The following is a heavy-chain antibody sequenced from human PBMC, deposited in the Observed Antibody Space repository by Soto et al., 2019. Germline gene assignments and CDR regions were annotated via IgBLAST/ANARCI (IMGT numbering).Heavy chain of an antibody. CDR2: INAGNGNT. Sequence: QVQLVQSGAEVKKPGASVKVSCKASGYTFTSYAMHWVRQAPGQRLEWMGWINAGNGNTKYSQKFQGRVTITRDTTGSTGYLELSSRRSEDTAVYSSAVGYCSGGSSYSRGWFDRWGRGTLVT. D-gene: IGHD2-15*01. CDR1: GYTFTSYA. V-gene: IGHV1-3*01. CDR3: AVGYCSGGSSYSRGWFDR. J-gene: IGHJ5*02.